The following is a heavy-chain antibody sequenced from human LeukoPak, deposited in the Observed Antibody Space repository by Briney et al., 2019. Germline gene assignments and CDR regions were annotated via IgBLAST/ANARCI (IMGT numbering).Heavy chain of an antibody. Sequence: QTGGSLRLPCAASGFTFSSYGMHWVRQAPGKGLEWVAFIRYDGSNKYYADSVKGRFTISRDNSKNTLYLQMNSLRAEDTAVYYCAEVPAANYWGQGTLVTVSS. D-gene: IGHD2-2*01. CDR2: IRYDGSNK. V-gene: IGHV3-30*02. J-gene: IGHJ4*02. CDR1: GFTFSSYG. CDR3: AEVPAANY.